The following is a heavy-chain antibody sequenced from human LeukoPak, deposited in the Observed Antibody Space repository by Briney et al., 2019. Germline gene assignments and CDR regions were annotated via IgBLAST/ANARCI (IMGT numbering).Heavy chain of an antibody. J-gene: IGHJ4*02. D-gene: IGHD4-17*01. Sequence: PGGSLRLSCTTSGFSFNTYSMSWVRQAPGKGLEWVANIKQDGSEKYYVDSVKGRFTISRDNAKNSLYLQMNSLRAEDTAVYYCARVSPNTATTLQYFDYWGQGTLVTVSS. CDR3: ARVSPNTATTLQYFDY. CDR2: IKQDGSEK. V-gene: IGHV3-7*01. CDR1: GFSFNTYS.